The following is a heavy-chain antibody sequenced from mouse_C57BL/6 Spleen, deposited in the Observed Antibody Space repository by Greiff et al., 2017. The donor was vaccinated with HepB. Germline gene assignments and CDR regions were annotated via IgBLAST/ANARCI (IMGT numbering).Heavy chain of an antibody. CDR3: ARSGDDSSAY. J-gene: IGHJ3*01. CDR2: IDPSDSYT. D-gene: IGHD3-2*01. Sequence: QVQLQQPGAELVKPGASVKLSCKASGYTFTSYWMQWVKQRTGQGLEWIGEIDPSDSYTNYNQKFKGKATLTVDTSSSTAYMQLSSLTSEDSAVYYCARSGDDSSAYWGQGTLVTVSA. CDR1: GYTFTSYW. V-gene: IGHV1-50*01.